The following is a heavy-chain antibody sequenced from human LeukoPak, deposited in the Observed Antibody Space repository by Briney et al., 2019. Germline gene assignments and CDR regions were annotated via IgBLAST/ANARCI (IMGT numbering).Heavy chain of an antibody. CDR1: GFTFDDYA. CDR2: ISWNSGSI. D-gene: IGHD1-26*01. Sequence: GGSLRLSCAASGFTFDDYAMHWVRQAPGKGLEWVAGISWNSGSIGYADSVKGRFTISRDNAKNSLYLQMNSPRAEDTALYYCAKDVRSGSYYIFDYWGQGTLVTVSS. V-gene: IGHV3-9*01. J-gene: IGHJ4*02. CDR3: AKDVRSGSYYIFDY.